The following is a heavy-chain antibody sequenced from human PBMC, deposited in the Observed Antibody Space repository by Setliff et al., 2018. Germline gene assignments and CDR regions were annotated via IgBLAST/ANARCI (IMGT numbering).Heavy chain of an antibody. D-gene: IGHD5-12*01. CDR1: GGSFTGTTYY. Sequence: SETLSLTCTVSGGSFTGTTYYWGWIRQSPGKGLEWIGTIINSGSTYYNPSLKSRVTMSVDTSKSQLSLKLSSVTAADTAVYYCARFLNPRDGYQNSPGFDFWGQGTLVTVSS. V-gene: IGHV4-39*01. CDR3: ARFLNPRDGYQNSPGFDF. CDR2: IINSGST. J-gene: IGHJ4*02.